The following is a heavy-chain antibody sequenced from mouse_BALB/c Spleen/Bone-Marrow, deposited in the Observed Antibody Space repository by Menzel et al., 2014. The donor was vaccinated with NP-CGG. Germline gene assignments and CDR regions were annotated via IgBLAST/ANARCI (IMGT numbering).Heavy chain of an antibody. CDR3: ERLSYYGRFAY. V-gene: IGHV4-1*02. D-gene: IGHD1-1*02. Sequence: VMLWASGGGLGLTWESLTLSCAASGFDLSRHWLSWVRQAPGTGLEWIVEINPDSSTINYTPSLKDKFIISRDNAKNTLSLQMSKVRSEDTALYYCERLSYYGRFAYWAQGTLVTVSA. J-gene: IGHJ3*01. CDR2: INPDSSTI. CDR1: GFDLSRHW.